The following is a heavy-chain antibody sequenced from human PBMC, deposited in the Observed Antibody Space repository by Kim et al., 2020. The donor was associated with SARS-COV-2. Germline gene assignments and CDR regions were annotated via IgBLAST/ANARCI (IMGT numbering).Heavy chain of an antibody. Sequence: SETLSLTCTVSGGSISSGRYYWSWIRQHPGKGLEWIGYIYFSGSTYYNPSLKSRLTISVDTSKNQFSLKLSSVTAADTALYYCARVLSQKQLEGGGWFDPWGQRTLVTVSS. V-gene: IGHV4-31*03. J-gene: IGHJ5*02. CDR1: GGSISSGRYY. CDR2: IYFSGST. D-gene: IGHD3-16*01. CDR3: ARVLSQKQLEGGGWFDP.